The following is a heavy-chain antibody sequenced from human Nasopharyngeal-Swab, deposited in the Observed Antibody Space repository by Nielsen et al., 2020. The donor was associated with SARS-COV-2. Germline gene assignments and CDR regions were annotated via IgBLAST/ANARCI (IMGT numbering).Heavy chain of an antibody. CDR2: VSWNGSRT. D-gene: IGHD5/OR15-5a*01. Sequence: GGSLRLSCAASGFTFSNSDMNWVRQAPGKGLEWVSGVSWNGSRTHYADSVKGRFIISRDNSKNTLYLQMNSLRAEDTAVYYCALAVYDYIDYWGQGTLVTVSS. V-gene: IGHV3-19*01. CDR3: ALAVYDYIDY. CDR1: GFTFSNSD. J-gene: IGHJ4*02.